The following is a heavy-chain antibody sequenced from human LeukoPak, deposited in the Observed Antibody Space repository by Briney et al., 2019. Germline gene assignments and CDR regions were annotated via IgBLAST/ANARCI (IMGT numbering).Heavy chain of an antibody. CDR1: GFTFSLYS. CDR3: ARGGLYGYDVFDY. D-gene: IGHD5-12*01. V-gene: IGHV3-21*01. CDR2: ISRSSRDI. J-gene: IGHJ4*02. Sequence: PGGSLRLSCAASGFTFSLYSMTWVRQAPGKGLEWVSSISRSSRDIYYVDSVKGRFTISRDNAKNALSLQMNSLRAEDTAVYHCARGGLYGYDVFDYWGQGTLVIVSS.